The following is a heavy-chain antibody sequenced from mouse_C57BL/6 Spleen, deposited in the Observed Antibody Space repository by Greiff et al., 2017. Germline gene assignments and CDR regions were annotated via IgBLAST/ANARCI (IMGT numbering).Heavy chain of an antibody. CDR3: ATTTVVALYYYAMDY. V-gene: IGHV5-17*01. CDR2: ISSGSSTI. Sequence: EVQLQESGGGLVKPGGSLKLSCAASGFTFSDYGMHWVRQAPEKGLEWVAYISSGSSTIYYADTVKGRFTISRDNAKNTLFLQMTSLRSEDTAMYYCATTTVVALYYYAMDYWGQGTSVTVSS. J-gene: IGHJ4*01. D-gene: IGHD1-1*01. CDR1: GFTFSDYG.